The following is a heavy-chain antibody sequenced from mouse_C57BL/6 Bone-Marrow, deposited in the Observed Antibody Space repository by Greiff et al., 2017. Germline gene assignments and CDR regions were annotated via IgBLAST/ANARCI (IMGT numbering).Heavy chain of an antibody. J-gene: IGHJ4*01. D-gene: IGHD2-2*01. Sequence: EVQLQQSGAELVRPGASVKLSCTASGFNIQDDYMHWVKQRPEQGLEWIGWIDPENGDTEYASQFQGKATITADTSSNTAYLQLSSLTSEDTAVYYCTTRLQDYYAMDYWGQGTSVTVSS. CDR2: IDPENGDT. V-gene: IGHV14-4*01. CDR3: TTRLQDYYAMDY. CDR1: GFNIQDDY.